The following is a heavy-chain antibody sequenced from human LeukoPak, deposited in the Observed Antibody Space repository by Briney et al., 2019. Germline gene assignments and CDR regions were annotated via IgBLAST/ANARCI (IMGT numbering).Heavy chain of an antibody. CDR1: GFAFDDYG. D-gene: IGHD2-2*01. CDR2: INWNGGST. J-gene: IGHJ4*02. V-gene: IGHV3-20*04. CDR3: ARAPITSPFYFDY. Sequence: GGSLGLSCTTSGFAFDDYGMSWVRQVPGKGLEWVSGINWNGGSTRYADPLRGRFTISRDNAKNSLYLQMDSLRAEDPALYYCARAPITSPFYFDYWGQGTLVTVSS.